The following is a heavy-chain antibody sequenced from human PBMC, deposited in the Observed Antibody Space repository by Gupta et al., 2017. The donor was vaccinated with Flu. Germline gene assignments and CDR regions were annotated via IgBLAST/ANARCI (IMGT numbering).Heavy chain of an antibody. CDR2: ITGDGRTT. V-gene: IGHV3-74*03. CDR1: GSTFRDSM. CDR3: AREGNCNAGCHHCDY. D-gene: IGHD2/OR15-2a*01. J-gene: IGHJ4*02. Sequence: EVALVASGGASAQPGASLRLSCSASGSTFRDSMMHWVRQVPGKGLVWVSRITGDGRTTTYADSVKGRITISRDNSKGKVYLKMNSLRPEDTAVYFGAREGNCNAGCHHCDYWDQGILVTVSS.